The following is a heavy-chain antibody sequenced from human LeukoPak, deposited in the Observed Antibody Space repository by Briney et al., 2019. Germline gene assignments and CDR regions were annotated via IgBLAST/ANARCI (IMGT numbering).Heavy chain of an antibody. CDR2: INHSGST. Sequence: SETLSLTCAVYGGSFSGYYWSWIRQPPGKGLEWIGEINHSGSTNYSPSLKSRVTISVDTSKNQFSLKLSSVTAADTAVYYCATAAPSGLFDYWGQGTLVAVSS. V-gene: IGHV4-34*01. J-gene: IGHJ4*02. CDR3: ATAAPSGLFDY. CDR1: GGSFSGYY.